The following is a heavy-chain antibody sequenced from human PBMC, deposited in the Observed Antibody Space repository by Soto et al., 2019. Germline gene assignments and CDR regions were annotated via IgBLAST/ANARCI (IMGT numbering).Heavy chain of an antibody. CDR3: ARTEGFSNYWYTD. J-gene: IGHJ4*02. CDR1: GFTFNTYA. CDR2: ISYEGGSK. V-gene: IGHV3-30-3*01. Sequence: QVQLVESGGGVARPGRYLTLSCAASGFTFNTYAMHWVRLPPGKGLVGVAAISYEGGSKYYANSVRDRFTISRDDSKSTRYLQMNSRRREDTAVYYCARTEGFSNYWYTDWGQGTLVTVSS. D-gene: IGHD6-13*01.